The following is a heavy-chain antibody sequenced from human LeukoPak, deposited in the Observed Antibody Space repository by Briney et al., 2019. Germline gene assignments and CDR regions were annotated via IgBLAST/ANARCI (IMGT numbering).Heavy chain of an antibody. CDR2: IYHSGST. D-gene: IGHD4-11*01. J-gene: IGHJ5*02. CDR1: GGSISSYY. Sequence: SETLSLTCTVSGGSISSYYWSWIRQPPGKGLEWIGYIYHSGSTNYNPSLKSRVTISVDTSKNQFSLKLSSVTAADTAVYYCARLPDYSNYVDWFDPWGQGTLVTVSS. V-gene: IGHV4-59*08. CDR3: ARLPDYSNYVDWFDP.